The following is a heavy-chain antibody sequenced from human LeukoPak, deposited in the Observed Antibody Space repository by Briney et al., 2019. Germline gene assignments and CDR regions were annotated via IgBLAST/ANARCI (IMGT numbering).Heavy chain of an antibody. CDR3: ARPTRQQLVASGYFDY. CDR2: ISYDGSNK. CDR1: GFTFSSYA. V-gene: IGHV3-30*04. Sequence: GGSLRLSCAASGFTFSSYAMHWVRQAPGKGLEWVAAISYDGSNKYYADSVKGRFTISRDNSKNTLYLQMNSLRAEDTAVYYCARPTRQQLVASGYFDYWGQGALVTVSS. J-gene: IGHJ4*02. D-gene: IGHD6-13*01.